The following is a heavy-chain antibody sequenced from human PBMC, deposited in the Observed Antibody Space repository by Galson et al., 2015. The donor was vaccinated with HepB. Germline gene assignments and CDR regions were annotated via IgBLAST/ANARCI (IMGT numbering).Heavy chain of an antibody. D-gene: IGHD5-12*01. Sequence: SLRLSCAASGFTFGDYAMSWVRQAPGKGLEWVGFIRSKAYGGTTEYAASVKGRFTISRDDSKSIAYLQMNSLKTEDTAVYYCTSMLIVATAQGEADDAFDIWGQGTMVTVSS. CDR1: GFTFGDYA. CDR2: IRSKAYGGTT. V-gene: IGHV3-49*04. J-gene: IGHJ3*02. CDR3: TSMLIVATAQGEADDAFDI.